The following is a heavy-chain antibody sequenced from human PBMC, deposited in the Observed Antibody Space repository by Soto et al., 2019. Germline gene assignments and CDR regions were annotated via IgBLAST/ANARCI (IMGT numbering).Heavy chain of an antibody. D-gene: IGHD6-13*01. V-gene: IGHV1-69*06. CDR1: AGTFSSYA. Sequence: QVQLVQSGAEVKKPGSSVKVSCKASAGTFSSYAISWVRQAPGQGLEWMGGIIPIFGTANYAQKFQGRVTITADKSTSTAYMELSSLRSEDTAVYYCARAVKIAAAGTGSWYDPWGQGTLVTVSS. J-gene: IGHJ5*02. CDR2: IIPIFGTA. CDR3: ARAVKIAAAGTGSWYDP.